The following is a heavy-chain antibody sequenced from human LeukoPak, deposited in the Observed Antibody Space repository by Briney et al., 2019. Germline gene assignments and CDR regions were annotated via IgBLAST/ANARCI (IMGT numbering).Heavy chain of an antibody. CDR2: TYHSGST. CDR1: GYSISSGYY. J-gene: IGHJ1*01. D-gene: IGHD3-16*01. CDR3: ARNKGGGGSASAQT. Sequence: PSETLSLTCAVSGYSISSGYYWGWIRQPPGRGLERIGSTYHSGSTYYNPSLKSRVTISVDTSKNQFSLKLSSETAADTAVYYCARNKGGGGSASAQTGGQ. V-gene: IGHV4-38-2*01.